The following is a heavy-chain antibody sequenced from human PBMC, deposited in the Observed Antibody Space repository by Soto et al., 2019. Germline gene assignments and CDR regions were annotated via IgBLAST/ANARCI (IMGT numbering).Heavy chain of an antibody. Sequence: QVQLVETGGGVVQPGRSLRLSCAASGFTFSTYAMHWVRQAPGKGLKWVAVMSYDGSNKYYADSVNCRFTISRDNSKNTMYLQMNSLRHEDTAVYYCARVSRAMIVVVITVAFDYWGQGTLVTVSS. J-gene: IGHJ4*02. CDR3: ARVSRAMIVVVITVAFDY. V-gene: IGHV3-30*04. CDR2: MSYDGSNK. CDR1: GFTFSTYA. D-gene: IGHD3-22*01.